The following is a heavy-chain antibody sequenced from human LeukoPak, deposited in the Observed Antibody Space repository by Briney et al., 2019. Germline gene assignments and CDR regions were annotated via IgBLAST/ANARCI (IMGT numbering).Heavy chain of an antibody. Sequence: GGSLRLSCAASGFTFSSYSMNWVRQAPGKGLEWVSSISSSSSYIYYADSVKGRFTISRDNAKNSLYLQMNSLRAEDTAVYYCASPRRAYSLVRAAFDIWGQGTMVTVSA. D-gene: IGHD2-15*01. CDR3: ASPRRAYSLVRAAFDI. CDR2: ISSSSSYI. J-gene: IGHJ3*02. V-gene: IGHV3-21*04. CDR1: GFTFSSYS.